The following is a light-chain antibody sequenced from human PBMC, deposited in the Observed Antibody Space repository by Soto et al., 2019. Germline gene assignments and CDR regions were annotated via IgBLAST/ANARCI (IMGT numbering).Light chain of an antibody. CDR1: QSISSY. J-gene: IGKJ1*01. Sequence: DIQMTQSPSSLSASVGDRVTITCRASQSISSYLNWYQHKPGKAPKLLIYAASSLQTGAPSRFSGSRSGTDFALTISSLQRDDFATYYCQQTDSFPRTFGQGTKVEMK. CDR3: QQTDSFPRT. V-gene: IGKV1-39*01. CDR2: AAS.